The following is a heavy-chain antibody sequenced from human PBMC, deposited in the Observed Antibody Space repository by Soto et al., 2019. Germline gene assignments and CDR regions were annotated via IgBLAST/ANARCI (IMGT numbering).Heavy chain of an antibody. CDR1: GASVSSGNQY. CDR3: ARGGDANS. D-gene: IGHD3-10*01. Sequence: QVLMHESGPGLVKPSETLSLTCTVSGASVSSGNQYWSWIRQPPGKRLEWIGFIDNSVITNYSPSLKGRVSISADTSRNQFSLKVTSVTAADTAVYYCARGGDANSWGQGALVTVSS. CDR2: IDNSVIT. V-gene: IGHV4-61*01. J-gene: IGHJ4*02.